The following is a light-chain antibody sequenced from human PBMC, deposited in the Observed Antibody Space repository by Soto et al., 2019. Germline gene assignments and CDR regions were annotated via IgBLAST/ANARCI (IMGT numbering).Light chain of an antibody. CDR3: QQYNDYSTWT. CDR2: DAS. Sequence: DVEMTQSPSTLSASVGDRVTITCRASQSISSWLAWYQQKPGKAPKLLIYDASSLESGVPSRFSGSGSGTEFTLTISSLQPDDFATYYCQQYNDYSTWTFGQGTKVAI. J-gene: IGKJ1*01. CDR1: QSISSW. V-gene: IGKV1-5*01.